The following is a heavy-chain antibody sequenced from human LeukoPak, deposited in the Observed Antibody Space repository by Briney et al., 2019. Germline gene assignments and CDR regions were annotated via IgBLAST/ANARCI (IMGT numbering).Heavy chain of an antibody. CDR2: ISGSGVST. Sequence: GGSLRLSCAASGFTFSSYAMSWVRQAPGKGLEWVSAISGSGVSTYYADSVKGRFTISRDNSKNTLYLQMNSLRAEDTAVYYCAKGPDCSSTSCYARRFSFAYWGQGTLVTVSS. CDR1: GFTFSSYA. J-gene: IGHJ4*02. V-gene: IGHV3-23*01. CDR3: AKGPDCSSTSCYARRFSFAY. D-gene: IGHD2-2*01.